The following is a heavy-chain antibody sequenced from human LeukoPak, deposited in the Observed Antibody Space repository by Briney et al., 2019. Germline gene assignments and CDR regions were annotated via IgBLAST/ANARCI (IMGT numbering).Heavy chain of an antibody. CDR3: AKDLSSVSPRFFDL. CDR2: ISDSGGNT. D-gene: IGHD2/OR15-2a*01. V-gene: IGHV3-23*01. Sequence: PGGSLRLSCAASGFTFSSYAMSWVRQAPGKGLEWVSGISDSGGNTYYADSVKGRFTISRDNSKNTLYLQMNSLRAEDTAVYYCAKDLSSVSPRFFDLWGRGTLVTVSS. J-gene: IGHJ2*01. CDR1: GFTFSSYA.